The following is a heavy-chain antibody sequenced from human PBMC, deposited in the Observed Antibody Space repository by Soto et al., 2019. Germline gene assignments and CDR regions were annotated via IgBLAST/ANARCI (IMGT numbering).Heavy chain of an antibody. CDR2: IRGKAYGGTT. V-gene: IGHV3-49*03. CDR1: GFTFGDHS. CDR3: TSALWEY. J-gene: IGHJ4*02. Sequence: SLXLSCTASGFTFGDHSMSWFRQAPGKGLEWIGFIRGKAYGGTTEYAASVKGRFTISRDDSKSIAYLQMNSLKTEDTAVYHCTSALWEYWGQGTLVTVSS. D-gene: IGHD3-16*01.